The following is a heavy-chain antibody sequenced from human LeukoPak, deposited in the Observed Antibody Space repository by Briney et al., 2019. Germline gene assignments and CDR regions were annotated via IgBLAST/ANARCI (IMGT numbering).Heavy chain of an antibody. Sequence: ASVKVSCKASGGTFSKYTISWVRQRPGQGLEWMGGITPLFGTANYAQKFQGRVTITADESASTAYMELSSLRSEDTAVYYCARGYEMTVLDYWGQGTLVTVSS. CDR1: GGTFSKYT. CDR2: ITPLFGTA. CDR3: ARGYEMTVLDY. J-gene: IGHJ4*02. D-gene: IGHD5-24*01. V-gene: IGHV1-69*13.